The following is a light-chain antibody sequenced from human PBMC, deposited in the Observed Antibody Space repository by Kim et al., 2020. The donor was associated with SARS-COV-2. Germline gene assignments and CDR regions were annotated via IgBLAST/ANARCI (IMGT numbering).Light chain of an antibody. CDR1: SSDVGAYNY. Sequence: GQSTTISCTGTSSDVGAYNYVSWYQQHPGRAPNLMIYDVAKRPSGVSNRFSGSKSGNTASLTISGLQAEDEADYYCSSFASRTTWVFGGGTQLTVL. CDR3: SSFASRTTWV. J-gene: IGLJ3*02. CDR2: DVA. V-gene: IGLV2-14*03.